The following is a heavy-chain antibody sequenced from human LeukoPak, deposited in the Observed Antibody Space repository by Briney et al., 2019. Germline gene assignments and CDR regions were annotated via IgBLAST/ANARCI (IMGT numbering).Heavy chain of an antibody. CDR2: IYYSGRT. V-gene: IGHV4-59*03. J-gene: IGHJ4*02. Sequence: SDTLSLTCTVSSGSFDSYYWRWLRPPPGKAREWIGYIYYSGRTHYHPALKSRVPITLDTSKNQFSQKLTSRTAPGPSVYCGSRAVGPVWGYDWGQG. CDR3: SRAVGPVWGYD. CDR1: SGSFDSYY. D-gene: IGHD1-26*01.